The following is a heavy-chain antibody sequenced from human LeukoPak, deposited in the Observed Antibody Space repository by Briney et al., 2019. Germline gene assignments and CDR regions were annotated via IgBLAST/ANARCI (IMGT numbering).Heavy chain of an antibody. CDR3: ARDGDSFDY. D-gene: IGHD3-3*01. Sequence: GGSLRLSCATSGFTFSSYWMTWVRQAPGKGLEWLANINGDGSKKYYVDSMKGRFTISRDNAKNSLYLQMNSLRAEDTAVYYCARDGDSFDYWGQGTLVTVSS. CDR1: GFTFSSYW. V-gene: IGHV3-7*01. CDR2: INGDGSKK. J-gene: IGHJ4*02.